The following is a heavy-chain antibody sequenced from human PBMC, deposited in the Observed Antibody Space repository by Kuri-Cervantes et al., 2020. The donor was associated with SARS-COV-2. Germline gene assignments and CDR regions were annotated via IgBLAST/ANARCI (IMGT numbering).Heavy chain of an antibody. CDR2: IGTAGDT. V-gene: IGHV3-13*03. CDR3: AKDRSSSWLWYFDL. Sequence: GESLKISCAACGFTFSSYDMHWVRQATGKGLEWVSAIGTAGDTYYPGSVKGQFTISRENAKNSLYLQMNSLRAEDTAVYYCAKDRSSSWLWYFDLWGRGTLVTVSS. J-gene: IGHJ2*01. CDR1: GFTFSSYD. D-gene: IGHD6-13*01.